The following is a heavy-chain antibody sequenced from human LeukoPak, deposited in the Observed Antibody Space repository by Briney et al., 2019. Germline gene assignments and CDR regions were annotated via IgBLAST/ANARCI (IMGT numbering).Heavy chain of an antibody. J-gene: IGHJ4*02. CDR2: IIPIFGTA. Sequence: SVEVSCKASGGTFSSYAISWVRQAPGQGLEWMGGIIPIFGTANYAQKFQGRVTITADKSTSTAYMELSSLRSEDTAVYYCASKYYDILTGYPYWGQGTLVTVSS. CDR1: GGTFSSYA. D-gene: IGHD3-9*01. CDR3: ASKYYDILTGYPY. V-gene: IGHV1-69*06.